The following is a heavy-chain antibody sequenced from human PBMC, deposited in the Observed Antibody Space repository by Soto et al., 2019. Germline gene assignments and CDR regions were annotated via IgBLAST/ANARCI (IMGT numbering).Heavy chain of an antibody. Sequence: GALRLSCAASVFTFTNYAMTWVRQAPGKGLEWVSGISASGGSTYYADSVEGRFTISRDNSKNTLFLQMNSLRAEDTALYYCAKDRGSLYTSSSPLDFWGQGTLVTVSS. CDR1: VFTFTNYA. J-gene: IGHJ4*02. V-gene: IGHV3-23*01. D-gene: IGHD6-6*01. CDR2: ISASGGST. CDR3: AKDRGSLYTSSSPLDF.